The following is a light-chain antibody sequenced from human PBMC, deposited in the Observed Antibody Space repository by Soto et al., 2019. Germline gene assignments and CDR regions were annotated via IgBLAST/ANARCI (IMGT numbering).Light chain of an antibody. CDR1: SRHSSYI. CDR2: LEGSGTY. CDR3: ETWDRNSRV. V-gene: IGLV4-60*02. J-gene: IGLJ3*02. Sequence: QPVLTQSSSASASLGSSVMLTCTLSSRHSSYIIAWHQQQPGKAPRYLMKLEGSGTYSKGSGVPDRFSGSSSGADRYLTISNLQFEDEADYYCETWDRNSRVFGGGTKLTVL.